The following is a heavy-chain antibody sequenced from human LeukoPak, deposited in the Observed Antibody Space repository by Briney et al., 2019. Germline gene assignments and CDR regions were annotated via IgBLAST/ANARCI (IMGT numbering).Heavy chain of an antibody. J-gene: IGHJ5*02. CDR3: ARSLLRYFDWLRFDP. D-gene: IGHD3-9*01. CDR1: GGSISSYY. CDR2: IYYSGST. V-gene: IGHV4-59*12. Sequence: SETLSLTCTVSGGSISSYYSSWIRQPPGKGLEWIGYIYYSGSTNYNPSLKSRVTISVDTSKNQFSLKLSSVTAADTAVYYCARSLLRYFDWLRFDPWGQGTLVTVSS.